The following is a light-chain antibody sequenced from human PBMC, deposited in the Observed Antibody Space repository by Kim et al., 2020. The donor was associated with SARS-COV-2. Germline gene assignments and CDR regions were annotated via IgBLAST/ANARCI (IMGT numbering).Light chain of an antibody. CDR1: QSVSNY. CDR3: QQRSNWPPTWT. Sequence: EIVLTQSPATLSLSPGERATLSCRASQSVSNYLAWYQQKPGQAPRLLIYYASNRATGIPARFSGSGSGTDFTLTISSLEPEDFAVYYCQQRSNWPPTWTFGQGTKVDIK. V-gene: IGKV3-11*01. J-gene: IGKJ1*01. CDR2: YAS.